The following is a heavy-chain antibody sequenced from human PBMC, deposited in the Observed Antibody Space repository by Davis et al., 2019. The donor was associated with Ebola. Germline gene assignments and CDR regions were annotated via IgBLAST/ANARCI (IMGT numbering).Heavy chain of an antibody. CDR3: VRTTYGAPEY. CDR2: INTDGSFT. V-gene: IGHV3-74*01. CDR1: GFTFSSYW. Sequence: PGGSLRLSYAASGFTFSSYWMHWVRQTPGKGLVWVSRINTDGSFTDYADSVKGRFTISRDNAKSTLYLQMNSLTAEDTAVYYCVRTTYGAPEYWGQGTLVTVSS. J-gene: IGHJ4*02. D-gene: IGHD4-17*01.